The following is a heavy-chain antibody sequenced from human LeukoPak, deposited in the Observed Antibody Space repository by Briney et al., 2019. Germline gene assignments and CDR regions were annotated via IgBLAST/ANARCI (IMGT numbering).Heavy chain of an antibody. CDR1: GGSISSGSYY. CDR2: IYTSGST. D-gene: IGHD6-13*01. V-gene: IGHV4-61*02. Sequence: PSETLSLTCTVSGGSISSGSYYWSWIRQPAGKGLEWIGRIYTSGSTNYNPSLKSRVTISVDTSKNQFSLKLSSVTAADTAVYYCARDLVGIAAAGTSYYYYMDVWGKGTTVTVSS. CDR3: ARDLVGIAAAGTSYYYYMDV. J-gene: IGHJ6*03.